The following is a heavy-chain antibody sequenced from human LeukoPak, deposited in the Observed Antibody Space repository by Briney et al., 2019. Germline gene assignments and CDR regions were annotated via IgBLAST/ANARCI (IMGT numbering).Heavy chain of an antibody. J-gene: IGHJ6*03. D-gene: IGHD6-13*01. Sequence: ASVKVSCKASGYTFTSYGISWVRQAPGQGLEWMGWISAYNGNTNYAQKLQGRVTMTTDTSTSTAYMELRSLRSDDTAVYYCARDQAGHHRSGYMDVWGKGTTVTVSS. CDR3: ARDQAGHHRSGYMDV. V-gene: IGHV1-18*01. CDR2: ISAYNGNT. CDR1: GYTFTSYG.